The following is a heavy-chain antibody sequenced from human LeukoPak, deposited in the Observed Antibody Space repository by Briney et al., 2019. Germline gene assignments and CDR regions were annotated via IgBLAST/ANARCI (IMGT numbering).Heavy chain of an antibody. J-gene: IGHJ3*02. V-gene: IGHV4-59*01. CDR1: GGSISSYY. CDR2: IYYGGST. Sequence: PSETLSLTCTVSGGSISSYYWSWIRQPPGKGLEWIGYIYYGGSTNYNPSLKSRVTISVDTSKNQFSLKLSSVTAEDTAVYYCARNLGYCSSTSCPHDAFDIWGQGTMVTVSS. D-gene: IGHD2-2*01. CDR3: ARNLGYCSSTSCPHDAFDI.